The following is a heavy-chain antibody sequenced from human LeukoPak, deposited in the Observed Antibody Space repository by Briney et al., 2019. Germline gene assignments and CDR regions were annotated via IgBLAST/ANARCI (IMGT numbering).Heavy chain of an antibody. CDR2: IDPADGET. CDR1: GYIFTNYF. Sequence: ATVKISCKASGYIFTNYFIHWIQQSPGKGLEWMGRIDPADGETKYAEKFQGRVTLTADTPTETVYMEMSSLRFEDTALYYCSTVFAGYNSVIMAPVVPDYWGQGTLVSVSA. CDR3: STVFAGYNSVIMAPVVPDY. V-gene: IGHV1-69-2*01. D-gene: IGHD5-24*01. J-gene: IGHJ4*02.